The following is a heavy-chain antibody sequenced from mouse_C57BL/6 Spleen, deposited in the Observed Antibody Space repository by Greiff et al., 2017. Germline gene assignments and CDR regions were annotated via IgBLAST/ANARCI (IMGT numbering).Heavy chain of an antibody. Sequence: EVMLVESGGGLVQPGGSMKLSCAASGFTFSDAWMDWVRQSPEQGLEWVAEIRNKANNHATYYAESVKGRFTISRDDSKSSVYLQMNSLRAEDTGIYYCTRTTVVAIYWYFDGWGTGTTVTVSS. CDR2: IRNKANNHAT. J-gene: IGHJ1*03. CDR3: TRTTVVAIYWYFDG. D-gene: IGHD1-1*01. V-gene: IGHV6-6*01. CDR1: GFTFSDAW.